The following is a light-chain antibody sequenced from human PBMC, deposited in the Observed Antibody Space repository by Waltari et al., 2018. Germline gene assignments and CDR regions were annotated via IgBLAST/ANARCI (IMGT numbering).Light chain of an antibody. CDR2: GSN. J-gene: IGLJ2*01. CDR3: TALDSGLSAVL. V-gene: IGLV10-54*02. Sequence: LQQHQGHPPKLLSYGSNDRPSGISKRFSASRSGNTASLTITRLHPENESEYYCTALDSGLSAVLFGRGTRLSV.